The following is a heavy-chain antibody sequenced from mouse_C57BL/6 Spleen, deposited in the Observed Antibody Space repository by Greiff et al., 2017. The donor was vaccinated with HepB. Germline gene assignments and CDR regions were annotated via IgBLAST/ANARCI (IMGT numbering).Heavy chain of an antibody. V-gene: IGHV1-62-2*01. CDR1: GYTFTEYT. CDR3: ARHEGGNYYSNSRGFAY. CDR2: FYPGSGSI. J-gene: IGHJ3*01. Sequence: QVQLKQSGAELVKPGASVKLSCKASGYTFTEYTIHWVKQRSEQGLEWIGWFYPGSGSIKYNEKFKDKATLTADKSSSTVYMELSRLTSEDSAVYFCARHEGGNYYSNSRGFAYWGQGTLVTVSA. D-gene: IGHD2-5*01.